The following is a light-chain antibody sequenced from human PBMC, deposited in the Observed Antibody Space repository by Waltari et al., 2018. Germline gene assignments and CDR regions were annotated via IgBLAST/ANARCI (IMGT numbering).Light chain of an antibody. CDR1: QSVSSY. Sequence: EIVFTPSPATLSLSPGERATLSCRASQSVSSYLAWYQQKPGQAPRLLIYDVSNRATGIPARFSGSGSGTDFTLTISSLESEDFAVYYCQQRGNWPLTFGGGTKVEIK. CDR2: DVS. V-gene: IGKV3-11*01. J-gene: IGKJ4*01. CDR3: QQRGNWPLT.